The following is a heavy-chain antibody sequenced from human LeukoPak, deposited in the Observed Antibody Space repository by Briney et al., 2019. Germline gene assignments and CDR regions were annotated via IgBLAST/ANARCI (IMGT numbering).Heavy chain of an antibody. D-gene: IGHD3-3*01. J-gene: IGHJ6*02. Sequence: PGRSLRLSYAASGFTFSSYGMHWVRQAPGKGLEWVAVIWYDGSNKYYADSVKGRFTISRDNSKNTLYLQMNSLRAEDTAVYYCARDQSPYYDFWSGYYRYYYYGMDVWGQGTTVTVSS. CDR1: GFTFSSYG. CDR2: IWYDGSNK. V-gene: IGHV3-33*01. CDR3: ARDQSPYYDFWSGYYRYYYYGMDV.